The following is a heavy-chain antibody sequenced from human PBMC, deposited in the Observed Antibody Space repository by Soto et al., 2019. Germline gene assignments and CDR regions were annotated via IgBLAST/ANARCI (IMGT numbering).Heavy chain of an antibody. J-gene: IGHJ6*02. Sequence: ASVKVSCKVSGYTLTELSMHWVRQAPGKGLEWMGGFDPEDGETIYAQKFQGRVTMTEDTSTDTAYMELSSLRSEDTAVYYCATATPYYDFWSGHPTQYYYYGMDVWGQGTTVTVSS. CDR1: GYTLTELS. CDR3: ATATPYYDFWSGHPTQYYYYGMDV. CDR2: FDPEDGET. D-gene: IGHD3-3*01. V-gene: IGHV1-24*01.